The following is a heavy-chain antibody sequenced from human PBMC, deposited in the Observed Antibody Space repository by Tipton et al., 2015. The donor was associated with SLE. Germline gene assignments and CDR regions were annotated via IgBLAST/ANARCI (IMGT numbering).Heavy chain of an antibody. CDR2: TWYDGSNK. V-gene: IGHV3-33*08. Sequence: QLVQSGGGVVQPGRSLRLSCAASGFTFSNFGMHWVRQAPGKGLEWVAVTWYDGSNKYYADSVKGRFTISRDNSKNMLHLQMNSLRAEDTAVYYCAREKLEYCSGIRCAFAYWGQGTLVTVSS. D-gene: IGHD2-15*01. J-gene: IGHJ4*02. CDR3: AREKLEYCSGIRCAFAY. CDR1: GFTFSNFG.